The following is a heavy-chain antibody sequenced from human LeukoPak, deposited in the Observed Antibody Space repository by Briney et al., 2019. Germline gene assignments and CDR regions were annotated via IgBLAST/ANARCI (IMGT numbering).Heavy chain of an antibody. V-gene: IGHV4-39*07. CDR1: GGSISSSSYY. J-gene: IGHJ6*03. CDR2: INHSGST. D-gene: IGHD2-2*01. CDR3: ARGFVGPDSGTPTYYYYYMDV. Sequence: PSETLSLTCTVSGGSISSSSYYWRWIRQPPGKGLEWIGEINHSGSTNYNPSLKSRVTISVDTSKNQFSLKLSSVTAADTAVYYCARGFVGPDSGTPTYYYYYMDVWGKGTTVTVSS.